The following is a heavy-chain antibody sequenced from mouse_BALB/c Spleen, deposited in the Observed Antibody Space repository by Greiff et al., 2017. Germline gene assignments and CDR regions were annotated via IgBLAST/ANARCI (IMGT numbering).Heavy chain of an antibody. CDR1: GFSLTSYG. Sequence: VQLQESGPGLVAPSQSLSITCTVSGFSLTSYGVHWVRQPPGKGLEWLGVIWAGGSTNYNSALMSRLSISKDNSKSQVFLKMNSLQTDDTAMYYCARDAMIKGAWFAYWGQGTLVTVSA. CDR2: IWAGGST. CDR3: ARDAMIKGAWFAY. J-gene: IGHJ3*01. V-gene: IGHV2-9*02. D-gene: IGHD2-4*01.